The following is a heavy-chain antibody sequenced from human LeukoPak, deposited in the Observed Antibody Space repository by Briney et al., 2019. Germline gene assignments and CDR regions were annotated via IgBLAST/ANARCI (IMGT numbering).Heavy chain of an antibody. D-gene: IGHD3-3*01. CDR1: GYTFTSYD. CDR2: INAGNGYT. V-gene: IGHV1-3*01. CDR3: ATFSWLLFAFDI. Sequence: ASVKVSCKASGYTFTSYDINWVRQAPGQRLEWMGWINAGNGYTKYSQKFQGRVTITRDTSATTAYMELSSLRSEDTAVYYCATFSWLLFAFDIWGQGTMVTVSS. J-gene: IGHJ3*02.